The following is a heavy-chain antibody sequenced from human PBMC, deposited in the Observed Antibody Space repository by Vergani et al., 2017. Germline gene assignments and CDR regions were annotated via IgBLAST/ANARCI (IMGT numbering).Heavy chain of an antibody. CDR2: IKQDGSEK. Sequence: EVQLVESGGGLVQPGGSLRLSCAASELTFSIYWMSWVRQAPGKGLEWVGNIKQDGSEKYYMDSVKGRFTISRDNAKNSLYLQMNSLRVEDTAVYYCGRQLGSSGYRRFDYWDQGTLVTVSS. V-gene: IGHV3-7*01. D-gene: IGHD3-22*01. J-gene: IGHJ4*02. CDR1: ELTFSIYW. CDR3: GRQLGSSGYRRFDY.